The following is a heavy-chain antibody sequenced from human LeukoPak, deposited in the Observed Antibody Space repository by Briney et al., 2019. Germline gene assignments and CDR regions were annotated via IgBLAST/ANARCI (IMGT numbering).Heavy chain of an antibody. J-gene: IGHJ3*02. CDR1: GGSISSGDYY. Sequence: PSEALSLTCTVSGGSISSGDYYWSWIRQPPGKGLEWIGYIYYSGSTYYNPSLKSRVTISVDTSKNQFSLKLSSVTAADTAVYYCASRAISSSWPYDAFDIWGQGTMVTVSS. D-gene: IGHD6-13*01. V-gene: IGHV4-30-4*08. CDR2: IYYSGST. CDR3: ASRAISSSWPYDAFDI.